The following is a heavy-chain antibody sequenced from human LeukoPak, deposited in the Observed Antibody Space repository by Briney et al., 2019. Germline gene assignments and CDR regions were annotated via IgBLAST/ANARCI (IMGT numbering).Heavy chain of an antibody. CDR1: GYTFTDYD. V-gene: IGHV1-8*03. D-gene: IGHD4-17*01. J-gene: IGHJ3*02. CDR3: ARGDFGETNTAFDI. CDR2: INPNSANT. Sequence: ASVKVSCKTSGYTFTDYDIHWVRQAPGQGLEWMGWINPNSANTNYAQKLQGRVTLTRDTSLSIAYMELSSLTSEDAAVYFCARGDFGETNTAFDIWGQGTLVAVSS.